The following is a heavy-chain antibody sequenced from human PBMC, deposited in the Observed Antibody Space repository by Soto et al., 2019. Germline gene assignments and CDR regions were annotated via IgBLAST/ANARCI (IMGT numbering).Heavy chain of an antibody. CDR1: GGTFSSYA. V-gene: IGHV1-69*13. J-gene: IGHJ4*02. CDR3: ARTTAMVISDFDY. D-gene: IGHD5-18*01. Sequence: SVKVSCKASGGTFSSYAISWVRQAPGQGLEWMGGIIPIFGTANYAQKFQGRVTITADESTSTAYMELSSLRSEDTAVYYCARTTAMVISDFDYWGQGTLVTVSS. CDR2: IIPIFGTA.